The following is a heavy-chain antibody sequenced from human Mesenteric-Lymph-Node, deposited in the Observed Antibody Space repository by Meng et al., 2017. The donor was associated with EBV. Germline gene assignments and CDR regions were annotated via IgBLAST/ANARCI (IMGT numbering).Heavy chain of an antibody. D-gene: IGHD4-23*01. J-gene: IGHJ4*02. CDR1: GYRFNTYG. Sequence: VQVVQCGAEVKKPGSSVNVSCKASGYRFNTYGISWVRQAPGQGLEWMGWISADNGNTIFAQKFQGRVTMTADSSTSTAYMEVTSLTSDDTAVYYCASGNSGINFDYWGQGTLVTVSS. CDR3: ASGNSGINFDY. V-gene: IGHV1-18*01. CDR2: ISADNGNT.